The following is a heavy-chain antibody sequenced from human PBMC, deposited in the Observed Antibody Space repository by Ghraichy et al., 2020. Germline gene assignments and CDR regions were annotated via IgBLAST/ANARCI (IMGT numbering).Heavy chain of an antibody. CDR1: GGSLEGYY. D-gene: IGHD1-1*01. CDR2: TNPNGRT. V-gene: IGHV4-34*01. CDR3: ARGNWVPRI. Sequence: LRLSCSVSGGSLEGYYWSWIRQTPGKGLEWIGETNPNGRTNYNPSLKSRATISPDTSKNQISLKLRSVNAADTARYFCARGNWVPRIWGQGTQVIVSS. J-gene: IGHJ4*02.